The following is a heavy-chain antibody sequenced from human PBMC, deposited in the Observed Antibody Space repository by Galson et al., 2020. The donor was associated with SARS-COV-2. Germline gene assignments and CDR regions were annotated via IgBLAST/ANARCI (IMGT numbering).Heavy chain of an antibody. CDR2: INSDGSST. D-gene: IGHD4-4*01. CDR1: GFTFSSQW. Sequence: ALHGESLKISCAASGFTFSSQWMHWVRQAPGKGLVWVSRINSDGSSTRYADSVRGRFTISRDNAKNTLYLQMNSLRDEDTAVYYCASRTVDNDYYGMDAWGRGTTVTVSS. V-gene: IGHV3-74*01. J-gene: IGHJ6*02. CDR3: ASRTVDNDYYGMDA.